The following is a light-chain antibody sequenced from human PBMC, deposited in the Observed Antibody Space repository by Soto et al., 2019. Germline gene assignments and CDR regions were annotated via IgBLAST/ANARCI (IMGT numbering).Light chain of an antibody. CDR1: SSNIGAGYD. CDR3: QSYDSSLSGYV. J-gene: IGLJ1*01. V-gene: IGLV1-40*01. Sequence: QSVLTQPPSVSGAPGQRVTISCTGSSSNIGAGYDVHWYQQLPGTAPKLLIYANTNRPSGVPDRFSGSKSGTSDSLAITGLRAEDEADYYCQSYDSSLSGYVFGTGTKAPS. CDR2: ANT.